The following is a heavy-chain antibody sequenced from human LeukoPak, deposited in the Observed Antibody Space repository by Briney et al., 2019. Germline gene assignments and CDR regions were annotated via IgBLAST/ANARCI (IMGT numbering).Heavy chain of an antibody. CDR1: GFTFSSYE. D-gene: IGHD6-19*01. Sequence: GGSLRLSCAASGFTFSSYEMNWVRQAPGKGLEWVSYISSSGSTMYYPASVKRRFTISRANAKNSLYLQMNSLRAEDTAVYYCARDPAPPAAGVSHNWFYPWRQGTLVTVSS. V-gene: IGHV3-48*03. J-gene: IGHJ5*02. CDR2: ISSSGSTM. CDR3: ARDPAPPAAGVSHNWFYP.